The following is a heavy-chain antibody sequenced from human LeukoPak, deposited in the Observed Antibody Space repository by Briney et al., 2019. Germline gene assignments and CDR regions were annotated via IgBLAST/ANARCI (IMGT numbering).Heavy chain of an antibody. CDR2: ISGSGGST. Sequence: GGSLRLSCAASGFTFSSYAMTWVRQAPGKGLELVSAISGSGGSTYYADSVKGRFTISRDNSKNMMYLQMNSLRAEDTAVYYCAQTRMSYYYYGMDVWGQGTTVTVSS. CDR1: GFTFSSYA. D-gene: IGHD2-8*01. J-gene: IGHJ6*02. V-gene: IGHV3-23*01. CDR3: AQTRMSYYYYGMDV.